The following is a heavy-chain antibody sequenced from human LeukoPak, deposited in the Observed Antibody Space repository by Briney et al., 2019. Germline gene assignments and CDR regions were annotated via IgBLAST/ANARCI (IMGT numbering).Heavy chain of an antibody. CDR2: IIPIPGIA. CDR1: GGTFSSYA. V-gene: IGHV1-69*04. D-gene: IGHD5-18*01. J-gene: IGHJ4*02. CDR3: ARLAGYSYGDGY. Sequence: GASVKVSCKASGGTFSSYAISWVRQAPGQGLEWMGRIIPIPGIANYAQKFQGRVTITADKSTSTAYMELSSLRSEDTAVYYCARLAGYSYGDGYWGQGTLVTVSS.